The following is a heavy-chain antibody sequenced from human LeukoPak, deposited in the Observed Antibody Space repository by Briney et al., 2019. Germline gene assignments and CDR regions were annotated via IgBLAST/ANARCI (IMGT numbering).Heavy chain of an antibody. CDR2: IYYSGST. V-gene: IGHV4-31*03. CDR3: ARKGIFWEMDV. J-gene: IGHJ6*02. D-gene: IGHD3-9*01. Sequence: PSETLSLTCTVSGGSITSGGYYWSWIRQHPGEGLEWIGYIYYSGSTYYNPSLKSRVTISVDTSKNQFSLKLSSVTAADTAVYYCARKGIFWEMDVWGQGTTVTVSS. CDR1: GGSITSGGYY.